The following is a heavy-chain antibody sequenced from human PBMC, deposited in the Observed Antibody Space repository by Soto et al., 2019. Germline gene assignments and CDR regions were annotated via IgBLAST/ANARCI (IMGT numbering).Heavy chain of an antibody. J-gene: IGHJ4*02. CDR3: ERDRHSSGWGYFDY. CDR2: ISFDGTNK. Sequence: QVQLVESGGGVVQPGRSLRLSCAASGFTFSSFTIHWVRQSPGKGLEWVALISFDGTNKYYADSVKGRFTISRDISKNTLFLQMTSLRAEDTAVYYCERDRHSSGWGYFDYWGQGTLVTVSS. D-gene: IGHD6-19*01. CDR1: GFTFSSFT. V-gene: IGHV3-30-3*01.